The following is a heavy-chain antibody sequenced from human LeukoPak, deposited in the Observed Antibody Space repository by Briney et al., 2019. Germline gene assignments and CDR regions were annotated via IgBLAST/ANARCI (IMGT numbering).Heavy chain of an antibody. J-gene: IGHJ4*02. V-gene: IGHV3-23*01. CDR2: ISDSGGST. CDR1: GFIFSSYG. CDR3: AEYYYYDSSGYQQYYFDY. Sequence: GRSLRLSCAASGFIFSSYGMHWVRQAPGKGLEWVSGISDSGGSTYYADSVKGRFTISRDNSRNTLYLQMNSLRAEDTAVYYCAEYYYYDSSGYQQYYFDYWGQGTLVTVSS. D-gene: IGHD3-22*01.